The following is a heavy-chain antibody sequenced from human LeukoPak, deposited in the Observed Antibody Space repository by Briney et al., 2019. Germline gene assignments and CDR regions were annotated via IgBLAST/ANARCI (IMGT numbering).Heavy chain of an antibody. V-gene: IGHV3-30*18. CDR1: GFTFSSYG. Sequence: GGSLRLSCAAPGFTFSSYGMHWVRQAPGKGLEWVAVISYDGSNKYYADSVKGRFTISRDNSKNTLYLQMNSLRAEDTAVYYCAKDDRGLRSAAYYMDVWGKGTTVTVSS. CDR3: AKDDRGLRSAAYYMDV. D-gene: IGHD3-22*01. CDR2: ISYDGSNK. J-gene: IGHJ6*03.